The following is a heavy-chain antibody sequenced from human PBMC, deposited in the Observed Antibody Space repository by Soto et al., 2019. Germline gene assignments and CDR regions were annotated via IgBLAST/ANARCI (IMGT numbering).Heavy chain of an antibody. Sequence: VASVKVSCKASGGTFSSYAISWVRQAPGQGLEWMGGIIPIFGTANYAQKFQGRVTITADESTSTAYMELSSLRSEDTAVYYCARGHLGYCSGGSCYRVLDYWGQGTLVTVSS. CDR3: ARGHLGYCSGGSCYRVLDY. J-gene: IGHJ4*02. CDR2: IIPIFGTA. V-gene: IGHV1-69*13. CDR1: GGTFSSYA. D-gene: IGHD2-15*01.